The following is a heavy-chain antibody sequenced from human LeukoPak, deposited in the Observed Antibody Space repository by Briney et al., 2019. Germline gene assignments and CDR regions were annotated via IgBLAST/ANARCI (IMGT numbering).Heavy chain of an antibody. D-gene: IGHD5-24*01. J-gene: IGHJ4*02. Sequence: GASVKVSCKASGYPFTGHYMHWVRQAPGQGLEWMGWINPNSGGTNYAQKFQGRVTMTRDTSISTAYMELSRLRSDDTAVYYCARDPGDGYNPLDYWGQGTLVTVSS. CDR3: ARDPGDGYNPLDY. CDR2: INPNSGGT. CDR1: GYPFTGHY. V-gene: IGHV1-2*02.